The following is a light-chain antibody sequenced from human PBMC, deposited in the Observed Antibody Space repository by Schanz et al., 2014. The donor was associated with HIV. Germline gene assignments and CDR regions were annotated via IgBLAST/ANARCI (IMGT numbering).Light chain of an antibody. J-gene: IGKJ2*01. V-gene: IGKV1-5*03. Sequence: DIQMTQSPSTLSASVGDRITITCRARQSISEWLAWYQQKPGQAPNLLISEASTLESGVPSRFSGTGSGTEFTLTISSLQPDDFATYFCLHYNDFASTFGQGTKLEIK. CDR1: QSISEW. CDR2: EAS. CDR3: LHYNDFAST.